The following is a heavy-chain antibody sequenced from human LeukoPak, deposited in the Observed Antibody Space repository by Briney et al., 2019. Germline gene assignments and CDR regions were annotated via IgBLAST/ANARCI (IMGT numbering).Heavy chain of an antibody. Sequence: ASVKVSCKASGGTFSSYAISWVRQAPGQGLEWMGGIIPIFGTANYAQRFQGRVTITTDESTSTAYMELSSLRSEDTAVYYCARDKIRGYSSGWYLDYWGQGTLVTVSS. J-gene: IGHJ4*02. CDR1: GGTFSSYA. CDR2: IIPIFGTA. D-gene: IGHD6-19*01. V-gene: IGHV1-69*05. CDR3: ARDKIRGYSSGWYLDY.